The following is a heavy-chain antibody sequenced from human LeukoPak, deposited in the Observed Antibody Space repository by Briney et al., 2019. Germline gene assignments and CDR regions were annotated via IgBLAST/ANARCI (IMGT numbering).Heavy chain of an antibody. D-gene: IGHD1-1*01. J-gene: IGHJ4*02. CDR1: GFTFSSYA. V-gene: IGHV3-23*01. CDR2: ISGSGGST. CDR3: ARKTGMTGEAFEY. Sequence: GGSLRLSCAASGFTFSSYAMSWVRQAPGKGLEWVSAISGSGGSTYYADSVKGRFTISRDNSKNTLYLQMNSLRTEDTAIYYCARKTGMTGEAFEYWGQGTLVTVSS.